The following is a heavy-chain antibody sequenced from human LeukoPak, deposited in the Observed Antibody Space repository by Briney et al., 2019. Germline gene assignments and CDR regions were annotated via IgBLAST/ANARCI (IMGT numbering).Heavy chain of an antibody. D-gene: IGHD4-17*01. V-gene: IGHV4-34*01. Sequence: GSLRLSCAASGFTFNNFGLNWVRQAPGKGLEWIGEIKHSGSTNYNPSLKSRVTISVDTSKNHFSLKLSSVTAADTALYYCARGTTVTTFQAGTYYYYYIDVWGKGTTVAVSS. CDR2: IKHSGST. CDR3: ARGTTVTTFQAGTYYYYYIDV. CDR1: GFTFNNFG. J-gene: IGHJ6*03.